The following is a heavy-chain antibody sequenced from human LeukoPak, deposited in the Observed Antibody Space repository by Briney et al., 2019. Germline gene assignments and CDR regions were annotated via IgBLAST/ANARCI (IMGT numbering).Heavy chain of an antibody. J-gene: IGHJ4*02. CDR2: IQQDGTEK. CDR1: GFTLSTYW. D-gene: IGHD3-10*01. V-gene: IGHV3-7*01. Sequence: PGGPLTLSCAPSGFTLSTYWMSWVPQAPGKGLEWVANIQQDGTEKYYVDSVKGRFTISRDNAKNSLYLQMNSLRVEDTAVYYCAKVAKYYYGSETYYFFEHWGQGTPVTASS. CDR3: AKVAKYYYGSETYYFFEH.